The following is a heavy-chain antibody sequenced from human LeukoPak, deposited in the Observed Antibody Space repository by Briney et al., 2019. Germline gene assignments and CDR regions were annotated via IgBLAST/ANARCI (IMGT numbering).Heavy chain of an antibody. CDR2: IKSKTDGGTT. CDR1: GFTFSNAW. Sequence: GGSRRLSCAASGFTFSNAWMSWVRQAPGKGPEWVGRIKSKTDGGTTDYAAPVKGRFTISRDDSKNTLYLQMNSLKTEDTAVYYCTTVVAQLWLFGAFDIWGQGTMVTVSS. CDR3: TTVVAQLWLFGAFDI. V-gene: IGHV3-15*01. D-gene: IGHD5-18*01. J-gene: IGHJ3*02.